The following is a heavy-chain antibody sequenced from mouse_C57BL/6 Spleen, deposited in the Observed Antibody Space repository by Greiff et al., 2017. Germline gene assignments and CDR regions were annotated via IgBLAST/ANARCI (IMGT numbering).Heavy chain of an antibody. J-gene: IGHJ4*01. V-gene: IGHV2-4*01. CDR2: IWSGGST. Sequence: VQLQQSGPGLVQPSQSLSITCTVSGFSLTSYGVHWVRQPPGKGLEWLGVIWSGGSTDYNAAFISRLSISKDNSKSQVFFKMNSLQADDTAIYYCATDSSGPSYAMDYWGQGTSVTVSS. CDR1: GFSLTSYG. CDR3: ATDSSGPSYAMDY. D-gene: IGHD3-2*02.